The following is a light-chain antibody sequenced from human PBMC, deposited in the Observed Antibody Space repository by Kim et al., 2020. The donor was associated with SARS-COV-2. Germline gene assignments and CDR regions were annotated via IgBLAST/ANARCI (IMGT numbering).Light chain of an antibody. V-gene: IGLV2-11*01. CDR1: SSDVGGYNY. J-gene: IGLJ1*01. Sequence: QSITISCTGTSSDVGGYNYVSGYQQHPGKAPKLMIYDVSKRPSGVPDRFSGSKSGNTASLTISALQAEDEADYYCCSYAGSYTNYVFGTGTKVTVL. CDR3: CSYAGSYTNYV. CDR2: DVS.